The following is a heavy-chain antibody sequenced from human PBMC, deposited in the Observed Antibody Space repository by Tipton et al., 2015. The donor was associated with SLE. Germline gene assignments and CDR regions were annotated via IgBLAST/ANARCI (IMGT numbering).Heavy chain of an antibody. D-gene: IGHD3-3*01. Sequence: SLRLSCAASGFTFSSHWMHWVRQAPGKGLVWVSRINTDGSGKDYAESVKGRFTISRDNAKNTLYLQMNSLRAEDTAVYYCARAHYDFRSYNLDYWGQGTLVTVSS. J-gene: IGHJ4*02. V-gene: IGHV3-74*01. CDR2: INTDGSGK. CDR3: ARAHYDFRSYNLDY. CDR1: GFTFSSHW.